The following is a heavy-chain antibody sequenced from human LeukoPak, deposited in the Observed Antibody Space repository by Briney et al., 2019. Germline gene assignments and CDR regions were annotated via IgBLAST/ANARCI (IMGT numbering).Heavy chain of an antibody. J-gene: IGHJ4*02. CDR1: GFTVSSNY. CDR3: ARDLGSSSWYAGY. Sequence: GGSLRLSCAASGFTVSSNYMSWVRQAPGKGLEWVSVIYSGGSTYYADSAKGRFTISRDNSKNTLYLQMNSLSAEDTAVYYCARDLGSSSWYAGYWGQGTLVTVSS. CDR2: IYSGGST. D-gene: IGHD6-13*01. V-gene: IGHV3-66*01.